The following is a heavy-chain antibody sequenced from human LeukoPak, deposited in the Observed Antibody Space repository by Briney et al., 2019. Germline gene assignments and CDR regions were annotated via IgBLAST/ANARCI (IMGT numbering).Heavy chain of an antibody. J-gene: IGHJ6*02. Sequence: ASVKVSCKASGGTFSSYAISWVRQAPGQGLEWMGRIIPILGIANYAQKFQGRVTITADKSTSTAYMELSSLRSEDTAVYYCARAVVGYCSSTSCRYYYYGMDVWGQGTTVTVSS. CDR3: ARAVVGYCSSTSCRYYYYGMDV. CDR2: IIPILGIA. V-gene: IGHV1-69*04. CDR1: GGTFSSYA. D-gene: IGHD2-2*01.